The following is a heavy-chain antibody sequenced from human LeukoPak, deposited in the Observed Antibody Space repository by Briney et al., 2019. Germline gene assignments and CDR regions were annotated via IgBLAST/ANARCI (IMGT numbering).Heavy chain of an antibody. V-gene: IGHV3-30-3*01. CDR2: ISYDGSNK. J-gene: IGHJ6*02. D-gene: IGHD3-10*01. CDR3: ARLDTMVRGAKYYYYGMDV. CDR1: GFTFSSYA. Sequence: GRSLRLSCAASGFTFSSYAMHWVRQAPGKGLEWAAVISYDGSNKYYADSVKGRFTISRDNSKNTLYLQMNSLRAEDTAVYYCARLDTMVRGAKYYYYGMDVWGQGTTVTVSS.